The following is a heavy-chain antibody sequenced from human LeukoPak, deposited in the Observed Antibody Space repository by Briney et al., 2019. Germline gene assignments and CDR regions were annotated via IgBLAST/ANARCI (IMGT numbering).Heavy chain of an antibody. V-gene: IGHV1-18*01. CDR3: ARALYCSSTSCYTVHWYFDL. J-gene: IGHJ2*01. CDR2: ISAYNGNT. CDR1: GYTFTSYG. D-gene: IGHD2-2*02. Sequence: GASVKVSCKASGYTFTSYGISWVRQAPGQGLEWMGWISAYNGNTNYAQKLQGRVTMTTDTSTSTAYMELRSLRSDDPAVYYCARALYCSSTSCYTVHWYFDLWGRGTLVTVSS.